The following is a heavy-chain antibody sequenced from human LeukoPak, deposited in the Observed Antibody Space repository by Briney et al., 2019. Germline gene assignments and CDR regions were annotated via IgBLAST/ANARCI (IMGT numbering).Heavy chain of an antibody. J-gene: IGHJ5*02. Sequence: GRSLRLSCAASGFTFSSYSMNWVRQAPGKGLEWVSYISSSSSTIYYADSVKGRFTISRDNAKNSLYLQMNSLRAEDTAVYYCARDGGSSGWYSEWFDPWGQGTLVTVSS. D-gene: IGHD6-19*01. V-gene: IGHV3-48*01. CDR3: ARDGGSSGWYSEWFDP. CDR2: ISSSSSTI. CDR1: GFTFSSYS.